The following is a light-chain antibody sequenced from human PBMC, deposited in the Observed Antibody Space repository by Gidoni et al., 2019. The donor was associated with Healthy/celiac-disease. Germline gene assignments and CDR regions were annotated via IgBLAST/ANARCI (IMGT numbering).Light chain of an antibody. Sequence: QSALTQPRSVSGSPGHSVTISCTGTISDVGGYNYVSWYQQHPGKAPKLMIYDVTQRPSGVPDRFSGSKSGNTASLTISGLQAEDEADYYCCSYAGSFYVFGTGTKVTVL. CDR2: DVT. V-gene: IGLV2-11*01. CDR1: ISDVGGYNY. J-gene: IGLJ1*01. CDR3: CSYAGSFYV.